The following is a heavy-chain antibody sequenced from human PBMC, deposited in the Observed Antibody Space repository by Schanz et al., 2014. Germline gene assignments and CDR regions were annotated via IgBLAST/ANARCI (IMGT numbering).Heavy chain of an antibody. CDR1: GYTFTRSG. Sequence: QVQLVQSGGEVKTPGASVKVSCKASGYTFTRSGISWVRQAPGQGLEWMGWIGGSDGNTNFAQKFQGRVTMTTDTSTSTVYMELRSLTSDDSAVYYCARDRWNYEGGIFWGQGPMVTVSS. D-gene: IGHD1-7*01. J-gene: IGHJ3*01. V-gene: IGHV1-18*01. CDR2: IGGSDGNT. CDR3: ARDRWNYEGGIF.